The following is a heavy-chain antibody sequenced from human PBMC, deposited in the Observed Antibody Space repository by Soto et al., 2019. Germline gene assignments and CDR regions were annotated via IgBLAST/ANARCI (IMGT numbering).Heavy chain of an antibody. J-gene: IGHJ6*02. CDR3: ARGHSTDCSNGVCSFFYNHEMDV. V-gene: IGHV1-2*04. D-gene: IGHD2-8*01. Sequence: QVQLVQSGAEVKKPGASVRVSCKASGYSFTDYHIHWVRLAPGQGLEWLGRINPKSGGTSTAQKFQGWVTMTRDRSISTVYMELTRLRSDDTAVYFCARGHSTDCSNGVCSFFYNHEMDVWGQGTTVTVSS. CDR1: GYSFTDYH. CDR2: INPKSGGT.